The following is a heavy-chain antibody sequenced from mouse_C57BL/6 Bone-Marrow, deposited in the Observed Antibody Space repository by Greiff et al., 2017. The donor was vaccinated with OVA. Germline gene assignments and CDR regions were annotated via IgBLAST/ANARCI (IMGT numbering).Heavy chain of an antibody. Sequence: EVQVVESGGGLVKPGGSLKLSCAASGFTFSDYGMRWVRQAPEKGLEWVAYISSGSSSIYYADTVKGRFTLSRDNAKKTLFLQMTSLRSEDTDMYDCARAGVWQGAMDYWGQGTSVTVSS. CDR2: ISSGSSSI. CDR3: ARAGVWQGAMDY. CDR1: GFTFSDYG. D-gene: IGHD2-10*02. J-gene: IGHJ4*01. V-gene: IGHV5-17*01.